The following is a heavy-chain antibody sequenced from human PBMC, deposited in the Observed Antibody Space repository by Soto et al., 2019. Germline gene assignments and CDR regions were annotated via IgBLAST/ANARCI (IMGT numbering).Heavy chain of an antibody. CDR1: GGSISSSSYY. CDR2: IYYSGST. V-gene: IGHV4-39*01. CDR3: ARFLVVLDAFDI. D-gene: IGHD2-15*01. J-gene: IGHJ3*02. Sequence: SETLSLTCTGSGGSISSSSYYWGWIRQPPGKGLEWIGSIYYSGSTYYNPSLKSRVTISVDTSKNQFSLKLSSVTAADTAVYYCARFLVVLDAFDIWGQGTMVTVSS.